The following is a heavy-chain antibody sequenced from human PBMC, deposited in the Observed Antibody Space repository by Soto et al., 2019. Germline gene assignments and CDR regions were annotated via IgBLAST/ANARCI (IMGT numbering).Heavy chain of an antibody. Sequence: PSETLSLTCTVSGGSISSSSYYWGWIRQPPGKGLEWIGSIYYSGSTYYNPSLKSRVTISVDTSKNQFSLKLSSVTAADTAVYYCARLAYGSGSYYDYWGQGTLVTVS. D-gene: IGHD3-10*01. J-gene: IGHJ4*02. CDR1: GGSISSSSYY. V-gene: IGHV4-39*01. CDR3: ARLAYGSGSYYDY. CDR2: IYYSGST.